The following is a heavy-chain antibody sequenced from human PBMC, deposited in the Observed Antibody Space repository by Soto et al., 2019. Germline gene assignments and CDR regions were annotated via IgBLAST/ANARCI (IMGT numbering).Heavy chain of an antibody. V-gene: IGHV4-4*02. D-gene: IGHD3-10*01. CDR3: ARASAASMLRGAIIN. CDR2: MYHSGST. CDR1: GGTISSDNW. J-gene: IGHJ4*02. Sequence: QVQLQESGPGLVKPSGTLSLTCAFSGGTISSDNWWTWVRQPPGKGLEWIGEMYHSGSTNYSPSLKSRVNISVDKSKNQFSLKLTSVTAADTALYYCARASAASMLRGAIINWGQGTLVTVSS.